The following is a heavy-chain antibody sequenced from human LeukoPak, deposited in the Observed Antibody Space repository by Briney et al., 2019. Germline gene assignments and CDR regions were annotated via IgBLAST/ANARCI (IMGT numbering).Heavy chain of an antibody. CDR3: ARQCYYGAGSSNWFDP. Sequence: GASVKVSFKASGYTFTGYYMHWVRQAPRQRLEWMGWINPNSCDTDCAQKFQGRVTMTRDTSNSTVYMELSRVRADDTAVYYCARQCYYGAGSSNWFDPWGQGTLVTVSS. V-gene: IGHV1-2*02. CDR1: GYTFTGYY. D-gene: IGHD3-10*01. CDR2: INPNSCDT. J-gene: IGHJ5*02.